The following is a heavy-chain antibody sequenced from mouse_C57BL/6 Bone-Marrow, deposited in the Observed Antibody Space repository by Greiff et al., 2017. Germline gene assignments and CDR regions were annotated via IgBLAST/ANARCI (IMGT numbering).Heavy chain of an antibody. V-gene: IGHV14-4*01. J-gene: IGHJ1*03. CDR3: TPGSSYGYFDV. D-gene: IGHD1-1*01. CDR1: GFNIKDDY. Sequence: EVQLVESGAELVRPGASVKLSCTASGFNIKDDYMHWVKQRPEQGLEWIGWIDPENGDTEYASKFQGKATITADTSSNTAYLQLSSLTSEDTAVYYCTPGSSYGYFDVWGTGSTVTGSS. CDR2: IDPENGDT.